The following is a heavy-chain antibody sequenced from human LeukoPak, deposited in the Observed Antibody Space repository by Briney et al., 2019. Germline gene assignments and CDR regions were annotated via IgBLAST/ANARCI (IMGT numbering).Heavy chain of an antibody. J-gene: IGHJ4*02. V-gene: IGHV3-7*03. D-gene: IGHD1-26*01. CDR3: ARDKVVGATNFDY. Sequence: GGSLRLSCAASGFTFSSYWMSWVRQAPGKGLEWVANIKQDGGEKYYVDSVKGRFTISRDNAKNSLYLEMNSLRGEDTAVYFCARDKVVGATNFDYWGRGTLVTVSS. CDR2: IKQDGGEK. CDR1: GFTFSSYW.